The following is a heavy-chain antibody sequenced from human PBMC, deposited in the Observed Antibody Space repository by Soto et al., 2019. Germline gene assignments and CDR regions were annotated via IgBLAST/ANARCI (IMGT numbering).Heavy chain of an antibody. CDR1: GYTFTGYY. D-gene: IGHD4-17*01. CDR3: ARDLHGDYYFDY. J-gene: IGHJ4*02. CDR2: INPNSGGT. Sequence: GASVKVSCKASGYTFTGYYMHWVRQAPGQGLEWMGWINPNSGGTNYAQKFQGRVTMTRDTSISTAYMELSRLRSDDAAVYYCARDLHGDYYFDYWGQGTLVTVSS. V-gene: IGHV1-2*02.